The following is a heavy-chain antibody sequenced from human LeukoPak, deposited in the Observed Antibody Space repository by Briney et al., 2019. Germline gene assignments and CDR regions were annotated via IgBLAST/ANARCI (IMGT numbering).Heavy chain of an antibody. D-gene: IGHD2-21*01. J-gene: IGHJ6*01. CDR3: AREVAPLYFHYGMDV. CDR1: GFTFSNYG. V-gene: IGHV3-30*03. CDR2: ISYDGSNK. Sequence: GGSLRLSCAASGFTFSNYGMHWVRQAPGKGLEWVAVISYDGSNKYYVDSVKGRFTISRDNSKTTVYLLMNSLRAEDTAVYYCAREVAPLYFHYGMDVWGEGTTVTVSS.